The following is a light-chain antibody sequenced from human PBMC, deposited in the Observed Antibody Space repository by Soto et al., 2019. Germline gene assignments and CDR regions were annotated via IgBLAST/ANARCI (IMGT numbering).Light chain of an antibody. CDR1: QSVSIY. Sequence: EIVLTQSPGTLSLSPGERATLSCRASQSVSIYLAWYQQKPGQAPRLLIYDASNRATGIPARFSGSGSGTDFTLTISSLEPEDFAVYYCQQRSNWPRGTFGQGTKVE. CDR3: QQRSNWPRGT. V-gene: IGKV3-11*01. CDR2: DAS. J-gene: IGKJ1*01.